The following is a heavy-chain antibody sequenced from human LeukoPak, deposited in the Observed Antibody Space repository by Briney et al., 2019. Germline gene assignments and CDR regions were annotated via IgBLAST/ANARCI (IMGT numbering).Heavy chain of an antibody. D-gene: IGHD1-26*01. J-gene: IGHJ5*02. CDR1: GGSISNYY. V-gene: IGHV4-59*01. Sequence: SETLSLTCTVSGGSISNYYWSWIRQPPGEGLEWIGIISYTGSTNYNPSLKSRVTVFVDTSKNQFSLKVTSLTAADTAVYYCARTIKSGNYYWFDPWGQGTLVTVSS. CDR2: ISYTGST. CDR3: ARTIKSGNYYWFDP.